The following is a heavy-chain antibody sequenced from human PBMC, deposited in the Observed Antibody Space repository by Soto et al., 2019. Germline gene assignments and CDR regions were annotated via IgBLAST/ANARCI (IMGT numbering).Heavy chain of an antibody. V-gene: IGHV4-61*01. Sequence: SETLSLTCTVSGGSVSSRSCYWSWIRQPPWKGLEWIGYIYSSGSTNYNPSLKSRVTISVDTSKNQFSLKPSSVTAAATAVYSCARDLSLPAELRGYYYYGMDVWGQGTTVTVSS. CDR1: GGSVSSRSCY. J-gene: IGHJ6*02. D-gene: IGHD3-10*01. CDR2: IYSSGST. CDR3: ARDLSLPAELRGYYYYGMDV.